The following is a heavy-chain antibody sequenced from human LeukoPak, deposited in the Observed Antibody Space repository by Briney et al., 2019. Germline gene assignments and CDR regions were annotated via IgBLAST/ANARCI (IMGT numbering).Heavy chain of an antibody. Sequence: GASVKVSCKASGGTFSSYAISWVRQAPGQGLEWMGGIIPIFVTASYAQKFQGRVTITADESTSTAYMEPSSLRSEDTAVYYCATTFQYYDILTGQLGYYSYYMDVWGKGTTVTISS. CDR2: IIPIFVTA. CDR3: ATTFQYYDILTGQLGYYSYYMDV. V-gene: IGHV1-69*13. D-gene: IGHD3-9*01. J-gene: IGHJ6*03. CDR1: GGTFSSYA.